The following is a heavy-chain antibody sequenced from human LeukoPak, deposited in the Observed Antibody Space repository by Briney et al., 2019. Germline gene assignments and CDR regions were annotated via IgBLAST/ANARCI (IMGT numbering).Heavy chain of an antibody. J-gene: IGHJ4*02. CDR2: IKQDGSKA. V-gene: IGHV3-7*01. CDR1: GFTFSSYS. CDR3: ARDPGIAAAGTLGYFDY. Sequence: GGSLRLSCAASGFTFSSYSMNWVRQAPGKGPEWVASIKQDGSKAYYVDSVKGRFSFSRDNAKNSLNLQMNSLRAEDTAVYYCARDPGIAAAGTLGYFDYWGQGTLVTVSP. D-gene: IGHD6-13*01.